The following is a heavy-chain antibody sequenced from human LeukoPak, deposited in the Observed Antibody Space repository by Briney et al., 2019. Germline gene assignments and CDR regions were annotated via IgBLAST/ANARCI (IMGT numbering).Heavy chain of an antibody. J-gene: IGHJ4*02. CDR1: GYPFTGCY. Sequence: ASVKVSCKASGYPFTGCYMHWVRQAPGQGLEWMGWINPNSGGTNYAQKFQGRVTMTRDTSISTAYMELSRLRSDDTAVYYCARVYRYGNGTNDYWGQGTLVTVSS. CDR3: ARVYRYGNGTNDY. V-gene: IGHV1-2*02. CDR2: INPNSGGT. D-gene: IGHD5-18*01.